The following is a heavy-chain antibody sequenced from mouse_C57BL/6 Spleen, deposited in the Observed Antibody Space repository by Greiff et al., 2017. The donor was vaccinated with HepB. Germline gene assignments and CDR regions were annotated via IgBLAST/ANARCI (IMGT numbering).Heavy chain of an antibody. CDR1: GYTFTNYW. Sequence: QVQLKESGAELVRPGTSVKMSCKASGYTFTNYWIGWAKQRPGHGLEWIGDIYPGGGYTNYNEKFKGKATLTADKSSSTAYMQFSSLTSEDSAIYYCARWVYDYESAMDYWGQGTSVTVSS. CDR3: ARWVYDYESAMDY. V-gene: IGHV1-63*01. D-gene: IGHD2-4*01. J-gene: IGHJ4*01. CDR2: IYPGGGYT.